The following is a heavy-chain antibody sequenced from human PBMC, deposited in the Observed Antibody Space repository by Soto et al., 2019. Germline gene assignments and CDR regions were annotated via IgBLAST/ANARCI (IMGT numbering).Heavy chain of an antibody. J-gene: IGHJ4*02. CDR3: ARLPGITTSRRHY. CDR2: IYYSGST. Sequence: QLQLQESGPGLVKPSETLSLTCSVSGGSISSPTYYWGWIRQPPGKGLEWIGSIYYSGSTYYSPSLKSRVTISVDTSKNQFSLKVSSVTAADTAVYYCARLPGITTSRRHYWGQGTLVTDSS. CDR1: GGSISSPTYY. D-gene: IGHD1-1*01. V-gene: IGHV4-39*01.